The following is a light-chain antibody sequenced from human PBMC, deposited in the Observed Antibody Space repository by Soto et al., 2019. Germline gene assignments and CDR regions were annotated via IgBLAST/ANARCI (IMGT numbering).Light chain of an antibody. CDR1: QSISSW. CDR2: AAS. Sequence: DIQLTQSPSFLSASVGDRVTITCRASQSISSWLAWYQQKPGKAPKLLIYAASSLQSGVPSRFSGSGSGTEFTLTISSLQPEDFATYYCLQHNGYPLTFGGGTKVDIK. V-gene: IGKV1-9*01. CDR3: LQHNGYPLT. J-gene: IGKJ4*01.